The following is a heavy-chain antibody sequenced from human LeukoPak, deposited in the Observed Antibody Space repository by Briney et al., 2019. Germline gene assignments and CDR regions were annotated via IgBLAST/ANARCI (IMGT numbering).Heavy chain of an antibody. Sequence: EASVKVSCKASGYTFTGYYMHWVRQAPGQGLEWMGWINPNSGGTNYAQKFQGRVTMTRDTSISTAYMELSRLRSDDTAVYYCARGSCSGGSFYSRWFDPWGQGTLVTVSS. CDR1: GYTFTGYY. CDR3: ARGSCSGGSFYSRWFDP. D-gene: IGHD2-15*01. J-gene: IGHJ5*02. CDR2: INPNSGGT. V-gene: IGHV1-2*02.